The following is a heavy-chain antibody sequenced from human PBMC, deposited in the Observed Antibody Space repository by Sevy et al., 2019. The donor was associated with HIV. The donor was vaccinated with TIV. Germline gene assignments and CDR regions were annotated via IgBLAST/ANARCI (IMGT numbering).Heavy chain of an antibody. CDR3: TRPVAGTDDAFDI. J-gene: IGHJ3*02. CDR2: IRSKANSYAT. CDR1: GFTFSGSA. Sequence: GGSLRLSCAASGFTFSGSAMHWVRQASGKGLEWVGRIRSKANSYATAYAASVKGRFTISRDDSKNTAYLQMNSLKTEDTAVYYCTRPVAGTDDAFDIWGQGTMATVSS. D-gene: IGHD6-19*01. V-gene: IGHV3-73*01.